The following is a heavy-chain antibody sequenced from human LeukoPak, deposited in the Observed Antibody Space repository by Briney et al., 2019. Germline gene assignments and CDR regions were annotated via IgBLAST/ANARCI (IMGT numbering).Heavy chain of an antibody. CDR3: ARDLAGPPQEAFDI. CDR1: GFTFSSYW. V-gene: IGHV3-7*01. J-gene: IGHJ3*02. CDR2: IKKDGSER. Sequence: GGSLKLSCAASGFTFSSYWMNWVRQAPGKGLEWVANIKKDGSERYYVDSVKGRFTISRDNTKKSLYLQMNTLRAEDTAVYYCARDLAGPPQEAFDIWGQGTMVTVSS.